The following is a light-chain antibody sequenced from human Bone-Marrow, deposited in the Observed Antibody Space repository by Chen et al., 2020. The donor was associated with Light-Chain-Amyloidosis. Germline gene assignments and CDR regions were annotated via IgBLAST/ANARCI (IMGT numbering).Light chain of an antibody. CDR1: SSNIGSNS. V-gene: IGLV1-44*01. CDR2: TSN. CDR3: AAWDDSLNGVV. Sequence: QSVLTQPPSASGTPGQRVTISCSGSSSNIGSNSVHWSHQLPGTAPKLLIYTSNQRPAGVPDRFSGSKSGTSASLAISGLQSEDEADYYCAAWDDSLNGVVFGGGTKLTVL. J-gene: IGLJ2*01.